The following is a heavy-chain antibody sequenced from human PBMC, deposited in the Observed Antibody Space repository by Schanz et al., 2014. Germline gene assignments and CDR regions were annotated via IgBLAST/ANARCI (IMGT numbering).Heavy chain of an antibody. CDR1: GFHLSSYW. CDR3: ARDRSAVEITPVDI. V-gene: IGHV3-7*01. J-gene: IGHJ3*02. D-gene: IGHD2-21*01. CDR2: ITPDGSDK. Sequence: EVQLVESGGGLVQPGGSLRLSCEGFGFHLSSYWMSWVRQTPGKGLEWVAIITPDGSDKWYVDSVKGRFTISRDNAKDSLHLQMNSLRAEDTAVYYCARDRSAVEITPVDIWGQGTMVTVSS.